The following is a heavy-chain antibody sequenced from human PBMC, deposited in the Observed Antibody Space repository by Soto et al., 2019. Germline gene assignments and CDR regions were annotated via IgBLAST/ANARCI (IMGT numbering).Heavy chain of an antibody. J-gene: IGHJ4*02. CDR3: AKAVGYYDSSGYSWQFDY. V-gene: IGHV3-64*04. CDR2: ISSNGGST. Sequence: GSLRISGSASVFTFRSYAMHWVRQAPGKGLEYVSAISSNGGSTYYADSVKGRFTISRDNSKNTLYLQMNSLRAEDTAVYYCAKAVGYYDSSGYSWQFDYWGQGTLVTVSS. CDR1: VFTFRSYA. D-gene: IGHD3-22*01.